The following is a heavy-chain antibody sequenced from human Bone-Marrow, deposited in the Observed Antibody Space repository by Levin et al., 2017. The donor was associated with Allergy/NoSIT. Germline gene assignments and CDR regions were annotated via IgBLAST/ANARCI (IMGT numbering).Heavy chain of an antibody. CDR2: TYYRSKWYN. CDR3: ARGINSAFDI. D-gene: IGHD3-10*01. J-gene: IGHJ3*02. CDR1: GDSVSRNGVA. V-gene: IGHV6-1*01. Sequence: SQTLSLTCAISGDSVSRNGVAWNWIRQSPSRGLEWLGRTYYRSKWYNDYAVSVKSRITINLDTSKSQFSLLLNSVTPEDTAIYYCARGINSAFDIWGQGTMVTVSP.